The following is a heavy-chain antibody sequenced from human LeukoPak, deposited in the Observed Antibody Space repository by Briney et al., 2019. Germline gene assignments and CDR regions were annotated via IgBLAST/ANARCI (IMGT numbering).Heavy chain of an antibody. D-gene: IGHD2-8*01. J-gene: IGHJ3*02. V-gene: IGHV1-18*01. CDR1: GYTFTTYA. CDR2: ISGYNGNT. Sequence: ASVKVSCKASGYTFTTYAMNWVRQAPGQGLEWMGWISGYNGNTNYAQKLQGRVTMTTDTSSTTAYMELRSLRSDDTAMYYCVRDEGVFDIWGQGTMVTVSS. CDR3: VRDEGVFDI.